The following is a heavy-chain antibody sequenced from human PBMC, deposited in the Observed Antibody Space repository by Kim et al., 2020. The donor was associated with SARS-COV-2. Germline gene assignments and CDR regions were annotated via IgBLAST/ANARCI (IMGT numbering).Heavy chain of an antibody. CDR3: AKDFLYYYGDYVPYYYYGMDV. CDR1: GFTFSSYA. J-gene: IGHJ6*02. V-gene: IGHV3-33*06. Sequence: GGSLRLSCAASGFTFSSYAMHWVRQAPGKGLEWVAVIWYDGSNKYYADSVKGRFTISRDNSKNTLYLQMNSLRAEDTAVYYCAKDFLYYYGDYVPYYYYGMDVWGQGTTVTVSS. CDR2: IWYDGSNK. D-gene: IGHD4-17*01.